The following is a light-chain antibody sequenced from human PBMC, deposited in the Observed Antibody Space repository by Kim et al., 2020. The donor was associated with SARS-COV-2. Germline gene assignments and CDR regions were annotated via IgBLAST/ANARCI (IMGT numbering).Light chain of an antibody. CDR1: SLRSYY. CDR3: NSRGSNDNVL. Sequence: VALGQTVSITCQGDSLRSYYATWYQHKPGQAPIVVIYGKNNRPSGIPDRFSGSSSGDTASLTITGTQAGDEADYYCNSRGSNDNVLFGGGTQLTVL. J-gene: IGLJ2*01. V-gene: IGLV3-19*01. CDR2: GKN.